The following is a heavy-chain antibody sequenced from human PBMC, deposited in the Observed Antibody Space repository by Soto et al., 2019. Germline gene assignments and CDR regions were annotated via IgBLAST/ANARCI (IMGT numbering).Heavy chain of an antibody. V-gene: IGHV4-39*01. J-gene: IGHJ4*02. CDR3: ARHADSGGNGCDY. Sequence: QLQLQESGPGLVKPSETLSLTCTVSGGSISTSSYYWGWIRQPPGKGLEWIGSIHYSGSTYYNPSLKSLVTISVDTSKNQFSLKRSSVTAADTAVDYCARHADSGGNGCDYWGEGTLFAVSS. CDR1: GGSISTSSYY. D-gene: IGHD3-10*01. CDR2: IHYSGST.